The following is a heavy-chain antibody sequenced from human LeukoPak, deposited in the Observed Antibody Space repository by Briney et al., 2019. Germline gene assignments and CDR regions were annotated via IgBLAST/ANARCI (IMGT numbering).Heavy chain of an antibody. J-gene: IGHJ5*02. V-gene: IGHV3-74*01. D-gene: IGHD1-26*01. CDR2: LNEDGSTA. CDR1: GFTFRLYW. CDR3: VRERIYYSDLAYKERENFDP. Sequence: GGSLRLSCAASGFTFRLYWMHWVRQGPGKGLMWVSRLNEDGSTADYADSVKGRLPMSRDNAKGKVVLEMRSLTVEDTAIYFCVRERIYYSDLAYKERENFDPWGRGTLVTVSS.